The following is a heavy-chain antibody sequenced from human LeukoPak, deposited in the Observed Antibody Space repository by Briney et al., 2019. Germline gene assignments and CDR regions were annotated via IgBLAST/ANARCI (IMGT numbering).Heavy chain of an antibody. CDR3: AREGKTVTTGWFGWFDP. CDR2: IDTSGST. J-gene: IGHJ5*02. CDR1: GGSIRSGTDY. V-gene: IGHV4-61*02. D-gene: IGHD4-17*01. Sequence: PSQTLSLTCTVSGGSIRSGTDYWHWIWQPAGGGLEWIGRIDTSGSTCDNPSLKSRVIISGDTSKNQVSLRLTSVTAADTAMYYCAREGKTVTTGWFGWFDPWGQGTLVTVSS.